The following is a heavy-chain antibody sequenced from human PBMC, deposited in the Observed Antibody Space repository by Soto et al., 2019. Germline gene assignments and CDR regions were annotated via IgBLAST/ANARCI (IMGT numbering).Heavy chain of an antibody. CDR1: GGSMRNYF. V-gene: IGHV4-59*01. Sequence: PSETLSLTCTVAGGSMRNYFWTWIRQPPGKGLEWIGYIHYSGTTSFFPSYNPSLRSRVTISEDTSKNQVSLKLLSVTTADTAVYFCAAGEASSRNLAPYYLDFWGQGTLVTVAS. J-gene: IGHJ4*02. D-gene: IGHD6-13*01. CDR2: IHYSGTT. CDR3: AAGEASSRNLAPYYLDF.